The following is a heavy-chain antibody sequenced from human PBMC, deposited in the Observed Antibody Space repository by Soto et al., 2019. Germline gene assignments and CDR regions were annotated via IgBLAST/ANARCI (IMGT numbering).Heavy chain of an antibody. J-gene: IGHJ4*02. CDR2: INPSGGST. V-gene: IGHV1-46*01. D-gene: IGHD3-3*01. CDR1: GYTFTRYD. Sequence: ALVKVSCKASGYTFTRYDMHWVRQAPGRGLEWMGIINPSGGSTSYAQKFQGRVTMTRDTSTSTVYMELSSLRSEDTAVYYCARSSPTILVVVEGSYFDYRGQGTLVTVSS. CDR3: ARSSPTILVVVEGSYFDY.